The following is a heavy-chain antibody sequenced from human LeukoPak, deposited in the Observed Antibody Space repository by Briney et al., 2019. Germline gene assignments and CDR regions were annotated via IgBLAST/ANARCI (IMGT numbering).Heavy chain of an antibody. CDR1: GYTFTGYY. D-gene: IGHD4-23*01. J-gene: IGHJ4*02. V-gene: IGHV1-2*02. Sequence: GASVKVSCKASGYTFTGYYLHWVRQAPGQGLEWMGWIIPDSGATSYAQKFQGRVTMTRDTSITTAYMELSRLRSDDTAVYYCARRGYGGNSLFDYWGQGTLVTVSS. CDR3: ARRGYGGNSLFDY. CDR2: IIPDSGAT.